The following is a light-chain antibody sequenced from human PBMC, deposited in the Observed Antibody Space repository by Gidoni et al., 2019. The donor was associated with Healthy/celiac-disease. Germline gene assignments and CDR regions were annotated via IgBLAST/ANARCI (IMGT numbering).Light chain of an antibody. J-gene: IGLJ2*01. CDR3: SSYTSSSTLVV. V-gene: IGLV2-14*03. CDR2: DVS. CDR1: SSDVGGYNY. Sequence: QSALTQPASVSGSPGQSITISCTVTSSDVGGYNYVAWYKQHPGKARKLMIYDVSNRPSGVSNRFSGSKSGNTASLTISGLQAEDEADYYCSSYTSSSTLVVFGGGTKLTVL.